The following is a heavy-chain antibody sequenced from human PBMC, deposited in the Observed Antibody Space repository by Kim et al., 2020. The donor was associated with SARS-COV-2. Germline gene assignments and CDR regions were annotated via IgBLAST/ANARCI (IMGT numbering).Heavy chain of an antibody. D-gene: IGHD3-22*01. CDR3: ARTGDSSGYYYHPFDY. Sequence: SETLSLTCTVSGGSISSYYWSWIRQPPGKGLEWIGYIYYSGSTNYNPSLKSRVTISVDTSKNQFSLKLSSVTAADTAVYYCARTGDSSGYYYHPFDYWGQGTLVTVSS. CDR2: IYYSGST. J-gene: IGHJ4*02. V-gene: IGHV4-59*13. CDR1: GGSISSYY.